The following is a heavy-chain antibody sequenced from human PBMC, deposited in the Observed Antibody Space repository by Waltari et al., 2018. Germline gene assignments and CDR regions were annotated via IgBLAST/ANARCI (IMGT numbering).Heavy chain of an antibody. CDR3: AKALYSSGWYEGVDY. J-gene: IGHJ4*02. Sequence: QVQLVEAGGGVVQPGGSLRLSCAASGCTFSTYVMHGVRQAPGKGLEWVAFIRYEGSNKYYGDSVKGRFTISRDNSKNTLYLQMNSLRAEDTAVYYCAKALYSSGWYEGVDYWGQGTLVTVSS. D-gene: IGHD6-19*01. CDR2: IRYEGSNK. V-gene: IGHV3-30*02. CDR1: GCTFSTYV.